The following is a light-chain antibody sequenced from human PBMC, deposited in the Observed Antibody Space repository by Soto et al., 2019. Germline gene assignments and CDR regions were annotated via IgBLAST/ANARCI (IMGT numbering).Light chain of an antibody. CDR3: SSYTSSSTLYV. V-gene: IGLV2-14*01. Sequence: QSALTQPASVSGSPGQSITISCIETSSDVGDNNYVSWYQQHPGKAPKLMIYDVTHRPSGISNRFSGSKSGNTASLTISGLQAQDEADYYCSSYTSSSTLYVFGTGTKVTVL. CDR1: SSDVGDNNY. J-gene: IGLJ1*01. CDR2: DVT.